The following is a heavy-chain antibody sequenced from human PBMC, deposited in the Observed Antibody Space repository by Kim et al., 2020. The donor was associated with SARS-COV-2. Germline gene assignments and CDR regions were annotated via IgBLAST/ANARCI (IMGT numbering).Heavy chain of an antibody. V-gene: IGHV4-61*09. CDR3: ARSTGYSDDY. J-gene: IGHJ4*02. CDR1: GGSINSVSYY. D-gene: IGHD2-2*01. Sequence: SETLSLTCTVSGGSINSVSYYWSWIRQPDGKGLEWIGHIYPSGSTNYSPSLKSRVTISLDTSKNQFSLKLSSVTAPDTAIYYCARSTGYSDDYWGQGTLVTVSS. CDR2: IYPSGST.